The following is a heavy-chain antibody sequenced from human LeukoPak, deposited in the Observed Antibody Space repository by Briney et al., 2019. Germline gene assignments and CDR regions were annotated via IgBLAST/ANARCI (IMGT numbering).Heavy chain of an antibody. V-gene: IGHV5-51*01. CDR1: GYSFTNYW. Sequence: GEPLRISCKGSGYSFTNYWIGWVRQMPGKGLEWMGIIYPGDSDTRYSPSFLGQVTISADKSISTAYLQWSSLKASDTAMYYCARHGCSTTSCAQFDPWGQGTLVTVSS. D-gene: IGHD2-2*01. CDR2: IYPGDSDT. CDR3: ARHGCSTTSCAQFDP. J-gene: IGHJ5*02.